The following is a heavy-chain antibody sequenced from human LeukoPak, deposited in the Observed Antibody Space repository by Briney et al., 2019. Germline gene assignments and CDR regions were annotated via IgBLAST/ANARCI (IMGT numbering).Heavy chain of an antibody. CDR1: GFTFSSYE. V-gene: IGHV3-48*03. Sequence: GGSLRLSCAASGFTFSSYEMNWVRQAPGKGLEWVSYISSSGNTIYYADSVKGRFTISRDNAKNSLYLQMNSLRAEDTALYYCARNCYGSGSFYNDYCDYWGQGTLVTVSS. J-gene: IGHJ4*02. D-gene: IGHD3-10*01. CDR2: ISSSGNTI. CDR3: ARNCYGSGSFYNDYCDY.